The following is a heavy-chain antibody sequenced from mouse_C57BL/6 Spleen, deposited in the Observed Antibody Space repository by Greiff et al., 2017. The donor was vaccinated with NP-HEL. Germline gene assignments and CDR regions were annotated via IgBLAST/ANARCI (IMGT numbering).Heavy chain of an antibody. CDR2: INPNNGGT. D-gene: IGHD1-1*01. CDR3: ARRGTVVALYYYAMDY. J-gene: IGHJ4*01. Sequence: VQLQQSGPELVKPGASVKISCKASGYTFTDYYMNWVKQSHGKSLEWIGDINPNNGGTSYNQKFKGKATLTVDKSSSTAYMELRSLTSEDSAVYYCARRGTVVALYYYAMDYWGQGTSVTVSS. CDR1: GYTFTDYY. V-gene: IGHV1-26*01.